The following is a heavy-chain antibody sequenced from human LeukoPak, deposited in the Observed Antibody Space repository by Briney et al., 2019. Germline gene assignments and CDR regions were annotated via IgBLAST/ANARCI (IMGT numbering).Heavy chain of an antibody. CDR1: GFTFSSYG. V-gene: IGHV3-30*18. CDR3: AKDGEQLQYYFDY. D-gene: IGHD6-6*01. J-gene: IGHJ4*02. Sequence: PGGSLRLSCAASGFTFSSYGMLWVRQAPGKGLEWVAVISYDGSNKYYAASVEGRFTISRDNSKNTIYLQMNSLRAEDTAVYYCAKDGEQLQYYFDYWGQGTLVTVSS. CDR2: ISYDGSNK.